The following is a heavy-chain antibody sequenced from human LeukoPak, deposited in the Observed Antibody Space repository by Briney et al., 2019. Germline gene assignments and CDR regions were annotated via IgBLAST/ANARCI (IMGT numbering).Heavy chain of an antibody. Sequence: GGSLRLSCAASGFTSSSYWMCWVRQAPGKGLEWVANIKEDGSEKYYVDSVKGRFTISRDNAKNSLYLQMNSLRAEDTAVYYCARSGSGTYYYYYGMDVWGQGTTVTVSS. V-gene: IGHV3-7*03. J-gene: IGHJ6*02. D-gene: IGHD3-10*01. CDR2: IKEDGSEK. CDR3: ARSGSGTYYYYYGMDV. CDR1: GFTSSSYW.